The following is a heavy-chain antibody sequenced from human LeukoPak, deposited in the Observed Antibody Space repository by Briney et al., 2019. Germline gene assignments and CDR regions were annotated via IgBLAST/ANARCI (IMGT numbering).Heavy chain of an antibody. V-gene: IGHV4-34*01. Sequence: SETLSLTCAVYGGSFSGYYWSWIRQPPGKGLEWIGEINHRGSTNYNPSLKSRVTISVDTSKNQFSLKLSSVTAADTAVYYCARETYDSSGYYVDYWGQGTLVTVSS. J-gene: IGHJ4*02. CDR3: ARETYDSSGYYVDY. CDR1: GGSFSGYY. CDR2: INHRGST. D-gene: IGHD3-22*01.